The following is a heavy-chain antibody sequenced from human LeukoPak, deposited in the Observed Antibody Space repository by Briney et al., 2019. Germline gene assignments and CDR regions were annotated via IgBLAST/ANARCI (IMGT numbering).Heavy chain of an antibody. D-gene: IGHD2/OR15-2a*01. Sequence: GGSLRLSCAASGFTFSSYAMSWVRQAPGKGLEGVAVISYDGSNKYYADSVKGRFAISRDNSKNPLYLQMNSLRAEDTAVYYCARDKHPLLLKNWFDPWGQGTLVTVSS. V-gene: IGHV3-30*09. CDR1: GFTFSSYA. CDR3: ARDKHPLLLKNWFDP. CDR2: ISYDGSNK. J-gene: IGHJ5*02.